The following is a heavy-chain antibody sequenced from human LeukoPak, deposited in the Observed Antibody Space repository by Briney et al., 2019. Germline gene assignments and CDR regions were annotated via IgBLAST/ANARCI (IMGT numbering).Heavy chain of an antibody. CDR1: GYTFTGYY. CDR2: INPNSGGT. Sequence: ASVKVSCKASGYTFTGYYMHWVRQAPGQGLEWMGWINPNSGGTNYAQKFQGRVTMTRDTSISTAYMELSRLRSDDTAVYYCARGPPFKYSSGWYGGSTWFDPWGQGTLVTVSS. CDR3: ARGPPFKYSSGWYGGSTWFDP. V-gene: IGHV1-2*02. D-gene: IGHD6-19*01. J-gene: IGHJ5*02.